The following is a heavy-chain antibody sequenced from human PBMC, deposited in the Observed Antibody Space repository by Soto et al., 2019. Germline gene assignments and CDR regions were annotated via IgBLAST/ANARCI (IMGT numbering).Heavy chain of an antibody. CDR2: IYYSGST. D-gene: IGHD3-10*01. Sequence: QVQLQESGPGLVKPSETLSLTCTVSGGSISSYYWSWIRQPPGKGLEWIGYIYYSGSTNYNPSLKSRVTISVDTSKNQFSLKLSSVTAADTAVYYCARDPEGEFGEPPYGMDVWGQGTTVTVSS. V-gene: IGHV4-59*01. CDR3: ARDPEGEFGEPPYGMDV. J-gene: IGHJ6*02. CDR1: GGSISSYY.